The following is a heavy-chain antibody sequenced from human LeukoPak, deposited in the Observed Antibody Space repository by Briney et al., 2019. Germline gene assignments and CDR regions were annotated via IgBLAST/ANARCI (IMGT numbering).Heavy chain of an antibody. V-gene: IGHV1-2*02. D-gene: IGHD2-2*01. CDR3: ASSVPAEECFDL. J-gene: IGHJ2*01. Sequence: ASVKVSCKVSGYTFTGYYMHWVRQAPGQGLEWMGWINPNSGGTNYAQKFQGRVTMTRDTSISTAYMELSRLRSDVSAVYYCASSVPAEECFDLGGRGTPVTVSS. CDR1: GYTFTGYY. CDR2: INPNSGGT.